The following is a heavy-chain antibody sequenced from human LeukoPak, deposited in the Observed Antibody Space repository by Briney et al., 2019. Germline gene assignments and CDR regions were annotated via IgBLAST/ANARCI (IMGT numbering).Heavy chain of an antibody. Sequence: ASVKVSCKASGGTFSTYSTSWVRQAPGHGLEWMGWMNPNSGNTGYAQKFQGRVTMTRNTSISTAYMELSSLRSEDTAVYYCARDSSGWRRGGMDVWGQGTTVTVSS. D-gene: IGHD6-19*01. CDR1: GGTFSTYS. CDR2: MNPNSGNT. J-gene: IGHJ6*02. CDR3: ARDSSGWRRGGMDV. V-gene: IGHV1-8*02.